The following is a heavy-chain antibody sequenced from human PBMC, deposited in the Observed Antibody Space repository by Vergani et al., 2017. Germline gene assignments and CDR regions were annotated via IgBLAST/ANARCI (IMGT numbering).Heavy chain of an antibody. CDR2: IQYDAGNK. CDR3: AKDFAHFLTGLSPFGYFDY. Sequence: VQLVESGGGLVKPGGSLRLSCAASGFSLTTSGIHWVRQAPGKGLEWVAFIQYDAGNKYYADSVKGRFTISRDNSKNTLYLQMNSLRAEDTAVYYCAKDFAHFLTGLSPFGYFDYWGQGILVTVSS. J-gene: IGHJ4*02. D-gene: IGHD3/OR15-3a*01. V-gene: IGHV3-30*02. CDR1: GFSLTTSG.